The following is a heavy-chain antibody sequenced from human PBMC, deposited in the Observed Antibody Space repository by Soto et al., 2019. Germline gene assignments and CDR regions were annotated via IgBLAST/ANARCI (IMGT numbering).Heavy chain of an antibody. V-gene: IGHV3-23*01. CDR3: AKTYYDFWSGYSAFDY. J-gene: IGHJ4*02. CDR2: ISGSGGST. CDR1: GFTFSSYA. Sequence: PGGSLRLSCAASGFTFSSYAMSWVRQAPGKGLEWVSAISGSGGSTYYADSVKGRFTISRDNSKNTLSLQMNSLRPEDTAVYYCAKTYYDFWSGYSAFDYWGQGTLVTVSS. D-gene: IGHD3-3*01.